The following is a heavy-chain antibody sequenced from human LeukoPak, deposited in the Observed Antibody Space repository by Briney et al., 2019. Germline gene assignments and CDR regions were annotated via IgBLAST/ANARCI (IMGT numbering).Heavy chain of an antibody. D-gene: IGHD6-19*01. CDR2: MNPNSGNT. CDR3: AKDHGYSSGWYVGDYFDY. V-gene: IGHV1-8*01. CDR1: GYTFTSYD. J-gene: IGHJ4*02. Sequence: ASVKVSCKASGYTFTSYDINWVRQATGQGLEWMGWMNPNSGNTGYAQKFQGRVTMTRNTSISTAYMELSSLRSEDTAVYYCAKDHGYSSGWYVGDYFDYWGQGTLVTVSS.